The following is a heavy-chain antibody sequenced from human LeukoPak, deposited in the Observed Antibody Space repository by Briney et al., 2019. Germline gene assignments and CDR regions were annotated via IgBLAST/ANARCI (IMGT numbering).Heavy chain of an antibody. J-gene: IGHJ4*02. V-gene: IGHV3-74*01. D-gene: IGHD4-23*01. CDR2: INSDGSST. CDR3: ARAAGGDY. CDR1: GFTFSSYW. Sequence: PGGTLRLSCAASGFTFSSYWMHWVRQAPGKRLVWVSRINSDGSSTSYADSVKGRFTISRDNAKNTLYLQMSSLRAEDTAVYYCARAAGGDYWGQGALVTVSS.